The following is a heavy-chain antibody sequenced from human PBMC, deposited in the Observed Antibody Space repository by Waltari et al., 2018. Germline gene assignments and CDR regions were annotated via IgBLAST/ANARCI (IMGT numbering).Heavy chain of an antibody. CDR3: ARVPRPSAIVVVIAGPFDY. D-gene: IGHD2-21*01. V-gene: IGHV3-48*04. Sequence: SSYSMNWVRQDPGKGLEWVSYISSSSSTIYYADSVKGRFTISRDNAKNSLYLQMNSLRAEDTAVYYCARVPRPSAIVVVIAGPFDYWGQGTLVTVSS. CDR2: ISSSSSTI. CDR1: SSYS. J-gene: IGHJ4*02.